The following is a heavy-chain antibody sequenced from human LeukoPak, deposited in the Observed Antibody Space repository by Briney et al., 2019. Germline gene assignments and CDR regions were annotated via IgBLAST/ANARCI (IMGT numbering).Heavy chain of an antibody. Sequence: GRSVRLSCAASGFTFSNYAMHWVRQAPGKGLEWMAIISYDGSNTHYAHTVKGRFTISRDNSKNTLYLQMNSLTAEDTAVYYCARVDGYSDGTCFDYWGQGTLVTVSS. CDR2: ISYDGSNT. J-gene: IGHJ4*02. CDR3: ARVDGYSDGTCFDY. V-gene: IGHV3-30*04. D-gene: IGHD5-18*01. CDR1: GFTFSNYA.